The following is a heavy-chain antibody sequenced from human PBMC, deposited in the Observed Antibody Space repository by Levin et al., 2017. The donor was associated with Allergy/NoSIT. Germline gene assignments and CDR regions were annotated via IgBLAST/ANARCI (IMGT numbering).Heavy chain of an antibody. CDR1: GFTFSDYY. CDR3: ARDRAYYGSGSYSDY. J-gene: IGHJ4*02. Sequence: GGYLRLSCAASGFTFSDYYMSWIRQAPGKGLEWVSYISSSSSYTNYADSVKGRFTISRDNAKNSLYLQMNSLRAEDTAVYYCARDRAYYGSGSYSDYWGQGTLVTVSS. V-gene: IGHV3-11*05. CDR2: ISSSSSYT. D-gene: IGHD3-10*01.